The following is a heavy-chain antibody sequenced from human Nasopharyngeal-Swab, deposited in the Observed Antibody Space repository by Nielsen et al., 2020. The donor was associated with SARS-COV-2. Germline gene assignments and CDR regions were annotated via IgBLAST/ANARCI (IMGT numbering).Heavy chain of an antibody. D-gene: IGHD6-19*01. V-gene: IGHV7-4-1*02. J-gene: IGHJ4*02. Sequence: WVRQAPGQGLEWMGWINTNTGNPTYAQGFTGRFVFSLDTSVSTAYLQISSLKAEDTAVYYCARDPPLAVAGHLDYWGQGTLVTVSS. CDR3: ARDPPLAVAGHLDY. CDR2: INTNTGNP.